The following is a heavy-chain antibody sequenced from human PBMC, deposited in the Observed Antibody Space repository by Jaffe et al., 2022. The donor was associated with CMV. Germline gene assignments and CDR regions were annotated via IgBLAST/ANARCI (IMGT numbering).Heavy chain of an antibody. CDR2: IRSKAYGGTT. J-gene: IGHJ4*02. V-gene: IGHV3-49*04. CDR1: GFTFGDYA. CDR3: TRPPGRGYLYYFDY. D-gene: IGHD3-3*01. Sequence: EVQLVESGGGLVQPGRSLRLSCTASGFTFGDYAMSWVRQAPGKGLEWVGFIRSKAYGGTTEYAASVKGRFTISRDDSKSIAYLQMNSLKTEDTAVYYCTRPPGRGYLYYFDYWGQGTLVTVSS.